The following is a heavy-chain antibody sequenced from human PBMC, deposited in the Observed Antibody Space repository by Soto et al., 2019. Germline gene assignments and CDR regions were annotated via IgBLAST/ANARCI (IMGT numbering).Heavy chain of an antibody. CDR2: ISSSSSYI. CDR1: GFTFDTYT. V-gene: IGHV3-21*01. J-gene: IGHJ4*02. CDR3: VRDAVGYCSGGSCYFDY. Sequence: VQLVESGGGLVKPGGSLRLSCAASGFTFDTYTMNWVRQAPGKGLEWVSFISSSSSYIYYADSVKGRFTISRDNAKNSLYLQMNSLRAEDTAVYYCVRDAVGYCSGGSCYFDYWGQGTLVTVSS. D-gene: IGHD2-15*01.